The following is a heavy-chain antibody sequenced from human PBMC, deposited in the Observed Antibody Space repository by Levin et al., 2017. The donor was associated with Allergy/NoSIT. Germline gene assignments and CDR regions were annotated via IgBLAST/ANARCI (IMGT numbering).Heavy chain of an antibody. J-gene: IGHJ4*02. CDR2: LSGSGGST. V-gene: IGHV3-23*01. CDR3: AKAGHFGDYFDY. CDR1: GFTFSTYA. Sequence: TGGSLRLSCAASGFTFSTYALSWVRQAPGKGLEWVSGLSGSGGSTYYADSVKGRFTISRDNSKNTLYLQMNSLRAEDTAVYYCAKAGHFGDYFDYWGQGTLVTVSS. D-gene: IGHD4-17*01.